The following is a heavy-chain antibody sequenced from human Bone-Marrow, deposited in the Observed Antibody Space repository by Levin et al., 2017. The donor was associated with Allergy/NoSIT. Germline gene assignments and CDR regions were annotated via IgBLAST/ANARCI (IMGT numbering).Heavy chain of an antibody. CDR2: ISSSGTDM. CDR3: ARGIIGDVRVAHKEAFDI. D-gene: IGHD2/OR15-2a*01. Sequence: PWGSLRLSCTVSGFTFSLYSMNWVRQAPGKGLEWVSSISSSGTDMYNADSVKGRFTISRDNAKNSLNLQMSSLRAEDTAVYYCARGIIGDVRVAHKEAFDIWGQGTMVTVSS. CDR1: GFTFSLYS. V-gene: IGHV3-21*01. J-gene: IGHJ3*02.